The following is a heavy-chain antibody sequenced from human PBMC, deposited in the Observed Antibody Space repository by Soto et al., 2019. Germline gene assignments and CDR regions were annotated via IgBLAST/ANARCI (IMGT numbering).Heavy chain of an antibody. J-gene: IGHJ4*02. D-gene: IGHD3-10*01. V-gene: IGHV4-4*08. Sequence: SETLSLTCTVSGGSISSYYLSWIRQPPGKGLEWIGYIYENGRTKYNPSLKSRVTISVDTSKNQISLKLSSVTAADTAVYYCARSITMVRGVIAVFDYWGQGTLVTVSS. CDR2: IYENGRT. CDR3: ARSITMVRGVIAVFDY. CDR1: GGSISSYY.